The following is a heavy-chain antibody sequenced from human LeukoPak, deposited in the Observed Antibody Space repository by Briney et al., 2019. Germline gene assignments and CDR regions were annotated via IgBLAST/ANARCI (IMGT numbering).Heavy chain of an antibody. CDR1: GGSISSGDYY. CDR3: ARLPAAGSFWFDP. V-gene: IGHV4-30-4*08. CDR2: IYYSGST. Sequence: KSSETLSLTCTVSGGSISSGDYYWSWIRQPPGKGLEWIGYIYYSGSTYYNPSLKSRVTISVDTSKNQFSLKLSSVTAADTAVYYCARLPAAGSFWFDPWGQGTLVTVSS. J-gene: IGHJ5*02. D-gene: IGHD6-13*01.